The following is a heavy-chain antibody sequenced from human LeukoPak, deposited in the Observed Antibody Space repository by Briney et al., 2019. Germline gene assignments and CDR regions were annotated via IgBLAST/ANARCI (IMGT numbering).Heavy chain of an antibody. J-gene: IGHJ4*02. Sequence: ASVKVSCKASGYTFTSHYIHWVRQAPGQGLEWMGIINPSGGSTNYAQKFQGRVTVTRDTSTSTVYMELSSLRSEDTAVYYCAREGPYCSSTSCYGGFDCWGQGTLVTASS. CDR2: INPSGGST. V-gene: IGHV1-46*01. CDR3: AREGPYCSSTSCYGGFDC. CDR1: GYTFTSHY. D-gene: IGHD2-2*01.